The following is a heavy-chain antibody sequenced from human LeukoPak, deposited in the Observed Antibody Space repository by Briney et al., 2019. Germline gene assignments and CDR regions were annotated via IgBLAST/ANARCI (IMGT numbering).Heavy chain of an antibody. CDR1: GYTFTGYY. Sequence: ASVKVSCKASGYTFTGYYMHWVRQAPRQGLEWMGWINPNSGGPNYAQKFQGRVTMTRGTSISTAYMELSRLRSDDTAVYYCATDCSSTSCYLFDPWGQGTLVTVSS. D-gene: IGHD2-2*01. CDR3: ATDCSSTSCYLFDP. J-gene: IGHJ5*02. CDR2: INPNSGGP. V-gene: IGHV1-2*02.